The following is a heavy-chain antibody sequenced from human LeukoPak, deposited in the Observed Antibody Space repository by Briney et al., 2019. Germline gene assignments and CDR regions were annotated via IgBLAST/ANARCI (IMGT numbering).Heavy chain of an antibody. D-gene: IGHD2-2*01. CDR2: IYYSGST. V-gene: IGHV4-59*01. J-gene: IGHJ5*02. Sequence: PSEXLSLTCTVSGGSISSYYWSWIRQPPGKGLEWIGDIYYSGSTNYNPSLKSRVTISVDTSKNQFSLKLSSVTAADTAVYYCARDRPAANWFDPWGQGTLVTVSS. CDR1: GGSISSYY. CDR3: ARDRPAANWFDP.